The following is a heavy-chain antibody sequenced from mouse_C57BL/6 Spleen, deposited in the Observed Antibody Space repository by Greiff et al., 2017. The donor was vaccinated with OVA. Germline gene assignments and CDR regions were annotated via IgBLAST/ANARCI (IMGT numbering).Heavy chain of an antibody. CDR1: GYTFTSYW. J-gene: IGHJ2*01. D-gene: IGHD2-3*01. V-gene: IGHV1-61*01. CDR3: ARRYDGYPFDY. CDR2: IYPSDSET. Sequence: QVHVKQPGAELVRPGSSVKLSCKASGYTFTSYWMDWVKQRPGQGLEWIGNIYPSDSETHYNQKFKDKATLTVDKSSSTAYMQLSSLTSEDSAVYYCARRYDGYPFDYWGQGTTLTVSS.